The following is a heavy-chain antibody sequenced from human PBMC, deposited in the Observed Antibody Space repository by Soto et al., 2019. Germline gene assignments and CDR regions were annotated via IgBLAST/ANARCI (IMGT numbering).Heavy chain of an antibody. CDR1: GFTFSDYY. Sequence: QVQLVESGGGLVKPGGSLRLSCAASGFTFSDYYMSWIRQAPGKGLEWVSYISSSSSYTNYADSVKGRFTISRDNAKNSLYLQMNSLRAEDTAVYYCAREGRALLWDYGMDVWGQGTTVTVSS. CDR3: AREGRALLWDYGMDV. D-gene: IGHD1-26*01. V-gene: IGHV3-11*05. CDR2: ISSSSSYT. J-gene: IGHJ6*02.